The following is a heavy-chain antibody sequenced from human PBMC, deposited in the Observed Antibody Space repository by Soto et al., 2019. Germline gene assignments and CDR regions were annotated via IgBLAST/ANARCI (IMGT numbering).Heavy chain of an antibody. Sequence: QVQLVQSGAEVKKPGASVKVSCKASGYTFTSYYMHWVRQAPGQGLEWMGIINPSGGSTSYAQKFQGRVTMTSDTSTSTVYMELSSLRSEDTAVYYCARDSGLQLPTTPRIKRHNLFDYWGQGTLVTVSS. V-gene: IGHV1-46*01. CDR1: GYTFTSYY. CDR2: INPSGGST. CDR3: ARDSGLQLPTTPRIKRHNLFDY. D-gene: IGHD5-12*01. J-gene: IGHJ4*02.